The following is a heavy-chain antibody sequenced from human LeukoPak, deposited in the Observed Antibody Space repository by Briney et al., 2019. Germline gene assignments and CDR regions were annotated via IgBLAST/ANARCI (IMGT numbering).Heavy chain of an antibody. V-gene: IGHV4-59*01. CDR2: IYYSGST. Sequence: SETLSLTCTVSGDSISSYYWSWIRQPPGKGLEWIGYIYYSGSTNYNPSLKSRVSISVDTSRNQFSLKLSSVTAADTAVYYCARAQPHYGGSYKDYWGQGTLVTVSS. J-gene: IGHJ4*02. CDR3: ARAQPHYGGSYKDY. D-gene: IGHD4-23*01. CDR1: GDSISSYY.